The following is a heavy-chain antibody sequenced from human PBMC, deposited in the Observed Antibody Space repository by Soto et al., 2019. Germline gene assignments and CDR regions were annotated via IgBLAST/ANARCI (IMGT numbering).Heavy chain of an antibody. D-gene: IGHD2-15*01. Sequence: ASVKVSCKASGYTFTGYYMHWVRQAPGQGLEWMRWINPNSGGTNYAQKFQGWVTMTRDTSISTAYMELSRLRSDDTAVYYCARERKYCSGGSCSPDYYYGMDVWGQGTTVTVS. J-gene: IGHJ6*02. CDR3: ARERKYCSGGSCSPDYYYGMDV. CDR2: INPNSGGT. CDR1: GYTFTGYY. V-gene: IGHV1-2*04.